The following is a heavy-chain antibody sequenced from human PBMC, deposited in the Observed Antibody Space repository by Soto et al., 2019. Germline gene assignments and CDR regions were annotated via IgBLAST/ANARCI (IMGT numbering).Heavy chain of an antibody. Sequence: QVQLVESGGGLVKPGGSLRLSCAASGFTFSDYYMSWIRQAPGKGLEWVSYISSSSSYTKYTDSVKGTKYADSVKGRFTISRDNAKKSLYLQMNSLRAEDTAVYYCARALGRDTMIGPTVDSWGQGTLVTVSS. CDR3: ARALGRDTMIGPTVDS. CDR1: GFTFSDYY. CDR2: ISSSSSYTKYTDSVKGT. J-gene: IGHJ4*02. D-gene: IGHD3-22*01. V-gene: IGHV3-11*06.